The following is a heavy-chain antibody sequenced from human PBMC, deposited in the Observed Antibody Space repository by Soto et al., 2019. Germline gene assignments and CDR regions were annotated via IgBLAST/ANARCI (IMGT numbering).Heavy chain of an antibody. CDR1: GAPITWGDYS. D-gene: IGHD1-26*01. CDR3: ASLRVSEWELAIDY. CDR2: IFHGGST. V-gene: IGHV4-30-2*02. Sequence: SETLSLTCAISGAPITWGDYSWNWIRQPPGKGLEWIGYIFHGGSTNYNPSLKSRVTISVDTSKNQFSLKLSSVTAADTAVYYCASLRVSEWELAIDYWGQGTLVTVSS. J-gene: IGHJ4*02.